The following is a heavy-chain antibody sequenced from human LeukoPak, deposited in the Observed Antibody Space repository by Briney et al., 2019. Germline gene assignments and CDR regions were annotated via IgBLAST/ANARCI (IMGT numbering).Heavy chain of an antibody. D-gene: IGHD2-2*01. CDR3: ASNRRYCSSTSCYYYYMDV. CDR1: GGSISSGDYY. Sequence: PSQTLSLTCTVSGGSISSGDYYWSWIRQPPGEGLEWIGYIYYSGSTNYNPSLKSRVTISVDTSKNQFSLKLSSVTAADTAVYYCASNRRYCSSTSCYYYYMDVWGKGTTVTVSS. CDR2: IYYSGST. V-gene: IGHV4-61*08. J-gene: IGHJ6*03.